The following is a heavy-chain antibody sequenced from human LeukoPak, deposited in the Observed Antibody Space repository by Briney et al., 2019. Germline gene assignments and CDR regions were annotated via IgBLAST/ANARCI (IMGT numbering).Heavy chain of an antibody. Sequence: SETLSLTCTVSGYSISSGYYWGWIRPPPGEGLEWIGSIYHSGSTYYNPSLKSRVTISVDTSKNQFSLKLSSVTAADMAVYYRARGYCSGGSCYSYYYYNYMDVWGKGTTVTVSS. CDR2: IYHSGST. V-gene: IGHV4-38-2*02. CDR1: GYSISSGYY. D-gene: IGHD2-15*01. J-gene: IGHJ6*03. CDR3: ARGYCSGGSCYSYYYYNYMDV.